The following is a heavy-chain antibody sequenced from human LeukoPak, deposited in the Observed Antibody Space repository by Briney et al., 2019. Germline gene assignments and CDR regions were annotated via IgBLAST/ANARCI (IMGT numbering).Heavy chain of an antibody. CDR3: ARDWANGGMDV. CDR1: GGSISGYY. D-gene: IGHD2-8*01. V-gene: IGHV4-59*01. CDR2: VYYSGST. J-gene: IGHJ6*02. Sequence: SETLSLTCTVSGGSISGYYWSWMRQPPGKGLEYIGHVYYSGSTNNNPSLKSRGTISVETSKNQFSLKLYSVTAADTAVYYCARDWANGGMDVWGQGTTVTVAS.